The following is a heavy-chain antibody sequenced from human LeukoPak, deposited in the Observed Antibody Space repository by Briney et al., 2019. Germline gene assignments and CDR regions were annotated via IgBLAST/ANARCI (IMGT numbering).Heavy chain of an antibody. J-gene: IGHJ6*02. D-gene: IGHD4-11*01. CDR3: ARDGYSNYYYGMDV. V-gene: IGHV1-2*02. CDR2: ISPNSGGT. Sequence: GASVKVSCKASGYTFTGYYMHWVRQAPGQGLEWMGWISPNSGGTNYAQKFQGRVTMTRDTSISTAYMELSRLRSDDTAVYYCARDGYSNYYYGMDVWGQGTTVTVSS. CDR1: GYTFTGYY.